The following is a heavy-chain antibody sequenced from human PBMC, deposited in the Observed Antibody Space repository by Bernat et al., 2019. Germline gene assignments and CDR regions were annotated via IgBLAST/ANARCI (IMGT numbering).Heavy chain of an antibody. D-gene: IGHD3-9*01. CDR1: GFTFSSYA. V-gene: IGHV3-23*01. J-gene: IGHJ4*02. Sequence: EVQLLESGGGLVQSGGSLRLSCAASGFTFSSYAMSWVRQAPGKGLEWVSAISGSGGSTYYAESVKGRFTISRDNSKNTLYLQMNSLRAEDTAVYYCAKGRGYYDILTGYYTPQWYFDYWGQGTLVTVSS. CDR2: ISGSGGST. CDR3: AKGRGYYDILTGYYTPQWYFDY.